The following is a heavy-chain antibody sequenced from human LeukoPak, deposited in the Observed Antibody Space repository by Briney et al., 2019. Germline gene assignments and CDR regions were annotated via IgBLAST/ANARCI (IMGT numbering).Heavy chain of an antibody. J-gene: IGHJ4*02. CDR2: IYAGGST. CDR3: GGLRSSGYLIDY. V-gene: IGHV3-53*01. CDR1: GFTFGDYG. Sequence: GGSLGLSCTASGFTFGDYGMSWVRQAPGKGLEWVSVIYAGGSTFYADSVKGRFTISRDSSKNTLYLQMNSLRGEDTAVYYCGGLRSSGYLIDYWGQGTQVTVSS. D-gene: IGHD3-22*01.